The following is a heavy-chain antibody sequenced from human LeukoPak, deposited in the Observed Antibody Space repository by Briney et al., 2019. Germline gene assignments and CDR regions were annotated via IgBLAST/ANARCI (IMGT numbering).Heavy chain of an antibody. CDR1: GFTFSSYS. CDR3: ARVKHFDWLSQV. V-gene: IGHV3-21*01. CDR2: ISSSSDYI. Sequence: GGSLRLSCAASGFTFSSYSMNWVRQAPGKGLEWVSSISSSSDYIYYADSVKGRFTISRDNAKNSLYLLMNSLRAEDTAVYYCARVKHFDWLSQVWGQGTLVTVSS. J-gene: IGHJ4*02. D-gene: IGHD3-9*01.